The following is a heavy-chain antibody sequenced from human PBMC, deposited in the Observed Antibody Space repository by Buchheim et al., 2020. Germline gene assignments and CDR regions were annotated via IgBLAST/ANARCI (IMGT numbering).Heavy chain of an antibody. D-gene: IGHD2-2*02. Sequence: QVQLVQSGAEVKKPGSSVKVSCKASGGTFSSYAISWVRQAPGQGLEWMGRIIPILGIANYAQKFQGRVTITAAKSTSTAYMELGSLRSEDTAVYYCAGDRVPSCSSTSCYIGYYYYYGMDVWCQGTT. CDR3: AGDRVPSCSSTSCYIGYYYYYGMDV. V-gene: IGHV1-69*04. CDR2: IIPILGIA. J-gene: IGHJ6*02. CDR1: GGTFSSYA.